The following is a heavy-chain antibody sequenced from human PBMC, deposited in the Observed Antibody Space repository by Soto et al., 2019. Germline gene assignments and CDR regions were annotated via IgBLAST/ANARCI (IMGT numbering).Heavy chain of an antibody. CDR2: ISSSSSYI. D-gene: IGHD3-3*01. CDR1: GFTFSSYS. Sequence: GGSLRLSCAASGFTFSSYSMNWVRQAPGKGLEWVSSISSSSSYIYYADSVKGRFTISRDNAKNSLYLQMNSLRAEDTAVYYCASILRTQRSAFDIWGQGTMVTVSS. V-gene: IGHV3-21*01. CDR3: ASILRTQRSAFDI. J-gene: IGHJ3*02.